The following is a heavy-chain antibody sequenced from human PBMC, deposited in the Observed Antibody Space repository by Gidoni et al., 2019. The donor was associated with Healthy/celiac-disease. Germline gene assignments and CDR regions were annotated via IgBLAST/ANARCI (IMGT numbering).Heavy chain of an antibody. CDR2: IYPGDSDT. V-gene: IGHV5-51*01. CDR3: AATWGRGPDY. Sequence: VQLLQSGAEVHQHVQSLQLSSKGSGYSFTSYWLGWVRQMPGKGLEWMGIIYPGDSDTRYSPSFQGQVTISADKSISTAYLQWSSLKASDTAMYYCAATWGRGPDYWGQGTLVTVSS. J-gene: IGHJ4*02. CDR1: GYSFTSYW. D-gene: IGHD1-26*01.